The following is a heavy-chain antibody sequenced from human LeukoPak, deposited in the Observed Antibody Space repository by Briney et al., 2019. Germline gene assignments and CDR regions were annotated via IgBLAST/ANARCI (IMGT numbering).Heavy chain of an antibody. V-gene: IGHV3-23*01. CDR3: SGHCSSSY. CDR2: ISGVGTT. CDR1: AFTVNNNR. Sequence: GGSLTLSCVAYAFTVNNNRLSWFPPAPGKGLEWVSDISGVGTTYNAESVKARYTISREISKNTLYLQINSLRVDDTALYYASGHCSSSYWGQGTLVAVSS. D-gene: IGHD6-13*01. J-gene: IGHJ4*02.